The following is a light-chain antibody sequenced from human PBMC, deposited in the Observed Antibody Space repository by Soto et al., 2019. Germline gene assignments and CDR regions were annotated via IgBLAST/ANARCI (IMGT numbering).Light chain of an antibody. J-gene: IGLJ1*01. CDR1: SSNIGSNY. Sequence: QAVVTQPPSASGTPGQSVTISCSGSSSNIGSNYVYWYQQLPGTAPKLLIYRNNQRPSGVPDRFSGSKSGTSASLAISGLRSEDEADDYCAAWDDSLSGYVFGTGTKLTVL. CDR2: RNN. V-gene: IGLV1-47*01. CDR3: AAWDDSLSGYV.